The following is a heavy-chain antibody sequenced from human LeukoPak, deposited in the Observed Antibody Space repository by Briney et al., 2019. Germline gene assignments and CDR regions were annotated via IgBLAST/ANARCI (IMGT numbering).Heavy chain of an antibody. CDR2: ISSDGSNK. CDR1: GFTFSNYA. J-gene: IGHJ4*02. D-gene: IGHD5-18*01. V-gene: IGHV3-30*18. Sequence: PGGSLRLSCAASGFTFSNYAIHWVRQAPGKGLEWVAVISSDGSNKYYADSVKGRFTISRDNSKNTLYLQMNSLRPEDTAVFYCAKGAGYSFGYDFEYWGQGTLVTVSS. CDR3: AKGAGYSFGYDFEY.